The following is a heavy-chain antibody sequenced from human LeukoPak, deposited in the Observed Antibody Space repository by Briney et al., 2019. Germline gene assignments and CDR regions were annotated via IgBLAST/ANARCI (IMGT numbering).Heavy chain of an antibody. CDR2: IIPILGIA. V-gene: IGHV1-69*04. CDR3: ARESTSGLDY. J-gene: IGHJ4*02. Sequence: ASVKVSCKXSGGTFSSDTISWVRQAPGQGLEWMGRIIPILGIANYAQKFQGRVTITADKSTSTAYMELSSLRSEDTAVYYCARESTSGLDYWGQGTLVTVSS. D-gene: IGHD6-19*01. CDR1: GGTFSSDT.